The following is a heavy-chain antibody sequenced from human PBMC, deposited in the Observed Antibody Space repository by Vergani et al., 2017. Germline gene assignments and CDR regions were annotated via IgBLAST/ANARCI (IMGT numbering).Heavy chain of an antibody. CDR1: GFSVSNSG. J-gene: IGHJ4*02. V-gene: IGHV3-30*02. Sequence: QVQLVESGGGVVQPGGSLRLSWVASGFSVSNSGMHWVRQTPGKGLEWVAFIQYDGSDIFYADFVEGRFTISRDNSKNSLYLQMRSLRFDDTAVYYCANEGSANRIRGWLDHWGQGALVTVSS. CDR2: IQYDGSDI. CDR3: ANEGSANRIRGWLDH. D-gene: IGHD3-10*01.